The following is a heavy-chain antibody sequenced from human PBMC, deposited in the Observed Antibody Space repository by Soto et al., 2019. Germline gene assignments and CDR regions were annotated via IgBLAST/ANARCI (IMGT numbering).Heavy chain of an antibody. D-gene: IGHD3-10*01. CDR3: ARDIGEMSAV. CDR1: GFTFSSST. J-gene: IGHJ4*02. Sequence: WSLRLSCTGSGFTFSSSTMTWVRQGPGKGLEWVSSISSSSSYIYFADSLKGRSTISRDNAKNSLYLQMNSLRAEDTAVYYCARDIGEMSAVWGQGTQVTVS. CDR2: ISSSSSYI. V-gene: IGHV3-21*06.